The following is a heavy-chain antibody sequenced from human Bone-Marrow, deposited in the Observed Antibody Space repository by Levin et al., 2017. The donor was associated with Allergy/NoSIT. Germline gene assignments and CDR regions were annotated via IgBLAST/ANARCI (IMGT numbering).Heavy chain of an antibody. CDR2: IYHSGST. J-gene: IGHJ6*02. CDR3: ARDRWELPYYYYGMDV. CDR1: GGSISSGGYS. Sequence: SQTLSLTCAVSGGSISSGGYSWSWIRQPPGKGLEWIGYIYHSGSTYYNPSLKSRVTISVDRSKNQFSLKLSSVTAADTAVYYCARDRWELPYYYYGMDVWGQGTTVTVSS. V-gene: IGHV4-30-2*01. D-gene: IGHD1-26*01.